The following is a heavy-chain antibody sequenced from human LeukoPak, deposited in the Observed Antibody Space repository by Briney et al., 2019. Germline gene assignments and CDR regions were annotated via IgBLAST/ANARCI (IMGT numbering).Heavy chain of an antibody. J-gene: IGHJ6*03. CDR2: ISADNGNT. D-gene: IGHD2-2*01. V-gene: IGHV1-18*01. CDR1: GYTFTRYG. Sequence: ASVKVSCKASGYTFTRYGIGWVRQAPGQGLEWMGWISADNGNTNRAQKFQGRVTMTTDTPTSTAYMELRSLTSDDTAVYYCARGAISKTVVLAAKYYYYYMDVWGKGTTVTVSS. CDR3: ARGAISKTVVLAAKYYYYYMDV.